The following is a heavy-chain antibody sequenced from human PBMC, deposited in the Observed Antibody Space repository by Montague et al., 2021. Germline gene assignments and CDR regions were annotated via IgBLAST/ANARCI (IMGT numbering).Heavy chain of an antibody. V-gene: IGHV3-9*01. CDR2: INGNSINI. Sequence: SLRLSCAASGFIFNNYVMDWVRQAPGKGLEWVSGINGNSINIDYADSVKGRFTISRDNAKNSLHLQMNSLRAEDTAFYYCVKDTRDYYPDFWGQGILVTVSS. CDR3: VKDTRDYYPDF. D-gene: IGHD3-3*01. J-gene: IGHJ4*02. CDR1: GFIFNNYV.